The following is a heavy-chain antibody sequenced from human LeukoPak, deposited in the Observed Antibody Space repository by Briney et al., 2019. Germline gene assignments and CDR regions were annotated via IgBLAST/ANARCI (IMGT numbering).Heavy chain of an antibody. J-gene: IGHJ4*02. CDR1: GGSISSGGYY. V-gene: IGHV4-31*03. Sequence: PSQTLSLTCTVSGGSISSGGYYWSWIRQHPGKGLEWIGYIYYSGSTNYNPSLKSRVTISVDTSKNQVSLKLSSVTAADTAVYYCARERPGSLDYWGQGTLVTVSS. CDR3: ARERPGSLDY. D-gene: IGHD1-1*01. CDR2: IYYSGST.